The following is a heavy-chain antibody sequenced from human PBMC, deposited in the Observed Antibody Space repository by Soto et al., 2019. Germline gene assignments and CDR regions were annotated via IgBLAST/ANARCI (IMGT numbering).Heavy chain of an antibody. CDR1: SGSISSSSYY. Sequence: PSETLSLTCTVSSGSISSSSYYWDWIRQPPGKGLEWIGSIYYSGSTNYNPSLKSRVTISVDTSKNQFSLQLNSVTPEDTAIYYCARVLGATTPWFDPWGQGTLVTVSS. J-gene: IGHJ5*02. CDR3: ARVLGATTPWFDP. D-gene: IGHD1-26*01. CDR2: IYYSGST. V-gene: IGHV4-39*01.